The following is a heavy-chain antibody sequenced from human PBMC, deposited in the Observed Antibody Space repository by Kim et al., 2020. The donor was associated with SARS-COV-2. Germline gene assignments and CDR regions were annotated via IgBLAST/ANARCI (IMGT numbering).Heavy chain of an antibody. V-gene: IGHV3-74*01. D-gene: IGHD6-19*01. CDR2: IIGDGSHA. Sequence: GGSLRLSCAASGFTFTAYWMHWVRQAPGKGLEWVSHIIGDGSHANYADSVRGRFTISRDNAKNTLYLQMDSMRAEDTAVYYCGRIAVAGGGWGQGTLATV. CDR3: GRIAVAGGG. CDR1: GFTFTAYW. J-gene: IGHJ4*02.